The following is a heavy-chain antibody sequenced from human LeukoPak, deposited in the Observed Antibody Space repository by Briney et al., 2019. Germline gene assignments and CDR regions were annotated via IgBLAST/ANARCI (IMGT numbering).Heavy chain of an antibody. V-gene: IGHV1-69*06. CDR1: GGTFSSYA. CDR2: IIPIFGTA. J-gene: IGHJ4*02. CDR3: AREGGSGSYFKGFDY. D-gene: IGHD3-10*01. Sequence: GASVKVSCKASGGTFSSYAISWVRQAPGQGLEWMGGIIPIFGTANYAQKFQGRVTITADKSTSTAYMELSSLRSEDTAVYYCAREGGSGSYFKGFDYWGQGTLVTVSS.